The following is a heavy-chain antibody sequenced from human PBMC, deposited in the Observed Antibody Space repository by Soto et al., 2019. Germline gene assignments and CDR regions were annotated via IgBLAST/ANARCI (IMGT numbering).Heavy chain of an antibody. D-gene: IGHD3-3*01. CDR3: AKDVKYYDFWSGYYPSWFDP. CDR2: ISGSGGST. J-gene: IGHJ5*02. Sequence: GALRRSGAASVLTFSSYAMSWVRQGPGKGLEWVSAISGSGGSTYYADSVKGRFTISRDNSKNTLYLQMNSLRAEDTAVYYCAKDVKYYDFWSGYYPSWFDPWGQGTLVTVSS. V-gene: IGHV3-23*01. CDR1: VLTFSSYA.